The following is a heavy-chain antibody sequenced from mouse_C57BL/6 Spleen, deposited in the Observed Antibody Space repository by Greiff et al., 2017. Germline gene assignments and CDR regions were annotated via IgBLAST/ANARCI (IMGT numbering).Heavy chain of an antibody. D-gene: IGHD3-2*02. CDR2: INPSSGYT. CDR1: GYTFTSYW. J-gene: IGHJ3*01. CDR3: ARTTAQATAWFAY. Sequence: VQLQQSGAELAKPGASVKLSCKASGYTFTSYWMHWVKQRHGQGLEWIGYINPSSGYTKYNQKFKDKATLTADKSSSTAYMQLSSLTYEDSAVYYCARTTAQATAWFAYWGQGTLVTVSA. V-gene: IGHV1-7*01.